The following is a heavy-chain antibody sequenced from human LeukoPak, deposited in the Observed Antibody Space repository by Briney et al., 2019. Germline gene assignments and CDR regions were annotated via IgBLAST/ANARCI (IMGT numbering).Heavy chain of an antibody. CDR3: ARFYDSSGYYSGHFDY. CDR2: ISSSSSYI. Sequence: PGGSLRLSCAASGFTFDDYAMHWVRQAPGKGLEWVSSISSSSSYIYYADSVKGRFTISRDNAKNSLYLQMNSLRAEDTAVYYCARFYDSSGYYSGHFDYWGQGTLVTVSS. D-gene: IGHD3-22*01. CDR1: GFTFDDYA. J-gene: IGHJ4*02. V-gene: IGHV3-21*01.